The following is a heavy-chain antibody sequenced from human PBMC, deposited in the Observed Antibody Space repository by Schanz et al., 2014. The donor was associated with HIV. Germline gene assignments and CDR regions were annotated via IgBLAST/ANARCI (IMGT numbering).Heavy chain of an antibody. Sequence: QVQLVESGGGVVQPGRSLRLSCAVSGFTFSNYAMHWVRQAPGKGLEWVAVISYDGSNKYYADSVKGRFTVSRDNSKNMLYLQMNSLRAEDTAVYYCARAGVTDRFDHWGQGTLVTVSS. V-gene: IGHV3-30-3*01. CDR2: ISYDGSNK. D-gene: IGHD2-21*02. CDR3: ARAGVTDRFDH. J-gene: IGHJ4*02. CDR1: GFTFSNYA.